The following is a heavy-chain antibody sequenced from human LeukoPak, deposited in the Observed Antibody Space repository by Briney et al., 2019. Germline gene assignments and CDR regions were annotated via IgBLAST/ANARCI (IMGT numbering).Heavy chain of an antibody. CDR2: INYSGST. Sequence: SETLSLTCAVSGGSFSGYYWSWIRQPPGKGLEWIGDINYSGSTNYNPSLKSRVTISIDTSKNQFSLKLSPGTAADTAVDYCARQFVSWVQADWFYRWGQGTLVTVSS. CDR3: ARQFVSWVQADWFYR. J-gene: IGHJ5*02. V-gene: IGHV4-34*01. CDR1: GGSFSGYY. D-gene: IGHD1-26*01.